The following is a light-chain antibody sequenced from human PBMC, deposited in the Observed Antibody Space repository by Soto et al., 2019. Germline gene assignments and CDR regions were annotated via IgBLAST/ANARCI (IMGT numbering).Light chain of an antibody. CDR2: EVT. CDR3: LSYTSISTWV. CDR1: SSDVGGYDY. V-gene: IGLV2-14*01. J-gene: IGLJ2*01. Sequence: QSALTQPASVSGSLGQSITISCTGTSSDVGGYDYVSWYQHHPGKVPKLMIYEVTNRPSGVSTRFSGSKSGNTASLTISGLQADDEADYFCLSYTSISTWVFGGGTKRTVL.